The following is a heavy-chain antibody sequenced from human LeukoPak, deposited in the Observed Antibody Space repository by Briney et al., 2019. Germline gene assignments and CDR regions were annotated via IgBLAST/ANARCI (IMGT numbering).Heavy chain of an antibody. V-gene: IGHV1-2*02. J-gene: IGHJ6*03. CDR3: ARDGQNYYYYYMDV. CDR2: INPNSGGT. Sequence: ASVKVSCKASGYTFTGYYMHWVRQAPGQGLEWMGWINPNSGGTNYAQKFQGRVTMTRDTSISTAYMELSRLRSDDTAVYYCARDGQNYYYYYMDVWGKGTTVTVSS. CDR1: GYTFTGYY.